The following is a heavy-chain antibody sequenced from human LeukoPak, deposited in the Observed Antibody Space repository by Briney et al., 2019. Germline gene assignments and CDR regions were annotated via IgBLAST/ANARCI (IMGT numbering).Heavy chain of an antibody. CDR1: GDSISSSSYC. J-gene: IGHJ3*02. D-gene: IGHD5-12*01. CDR2: IYNGANT. V-gene: IGHV4-39*01. CDR3: ARHSRSGYIGYENAFDI. Sequence: PSETLSLTCTVFGDSISSSSYCWDWIRQPPGKGLDWIVNIYNGANTHYNPSLKTRITMSVDTTKNKFSLKLNSVTAADRGIDYCARHSRSGYIGYENAFDIWGQGTMVTVSS.